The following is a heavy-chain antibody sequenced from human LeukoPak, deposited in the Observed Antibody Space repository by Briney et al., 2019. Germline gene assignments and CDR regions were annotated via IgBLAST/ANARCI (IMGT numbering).Heavy chain of an antibody. Sequence: GGPLRLSCAASGFTFSSYWMHWVRQAPGKGLVWVSRINSDGSSTSYADSVKGRFTISKDNAKNTLYLQMNSLRAEDTAVYYCARASRDGYRPKNYFDYWGQGTLVTVSS. CDR3: ARASRDGYRPKNYFDY. D-gene: IGHD5-24*01. CDR2: INSDGSST. J-gene: IGHJ4*02. V-gene: IGHV3-74*01. CDR1: GFTFSSYW.